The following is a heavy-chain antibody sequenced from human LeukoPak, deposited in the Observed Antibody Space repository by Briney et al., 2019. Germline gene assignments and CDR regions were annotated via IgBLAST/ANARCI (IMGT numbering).Heavy chain of an antibody. Sequence: GGSLRLPCAASGFSVNDYYMIWVRQAPGKGLEWVSYISSRDNIIYYADSVKGRFTVSLDNAKNSLHLHLNSLRTEDTAVYYCAREQWFRWEYWGQGVLVTVSA. CDR3: AREQWFRWEY. CDR2: ISSRDNII. CDR1: GFSVNDYY. J-gene: IGHJ4*02. D-gene: IGHD3-22*01. V-gene: IGHV3-11*01.